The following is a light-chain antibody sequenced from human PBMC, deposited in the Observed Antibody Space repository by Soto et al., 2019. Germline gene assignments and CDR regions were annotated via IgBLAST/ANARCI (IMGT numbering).Light chain of an antibody. Sequence: EIELTQSPATLSLSPGERATLSCRASQSVSTYLAWYQQKPGQAPRLLIYDASNRATGIPARFSGSGSGTDFTLTISSLEPEDFAVYYCQHRSNWPRTFGQGTKLEIK. CDR1: QSVSTY. CDR2: DAS. V-gene: IGKV3-11*01. J-gene: IGKJ2*01. CDR3: QHRSNWPRT.